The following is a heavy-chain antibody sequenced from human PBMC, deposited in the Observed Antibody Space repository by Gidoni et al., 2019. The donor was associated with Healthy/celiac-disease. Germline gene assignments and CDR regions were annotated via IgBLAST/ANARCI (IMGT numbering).Heavy chain of an antibody. V-gene: IGHV3-21*01. CDR2: ISSSSSYI. CDR3: ARDLNYGDYPYYFDY. CDR1: GFTFSSYS. J-gene: IGHJ4*01. Sequence: EVQLVESGGGLVKTGGSLRVSCAASGFTFSSYSMNWVRQAPGKGLEWVSSISSSSSYIYYADSVKGRFTISRDNAKNSLYLQMNSLRAEDTAVYYCARDLNYGDYPYYFDYWGHGTLVTVSS. D-gene: IGHD4-17*01.